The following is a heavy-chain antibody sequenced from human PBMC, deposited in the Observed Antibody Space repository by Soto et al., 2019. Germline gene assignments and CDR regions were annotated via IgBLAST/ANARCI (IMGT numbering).Heavy chain of an antibody. V-gene: IGHV1-18*01. D-gene: IGHD4-17*01. J-gene: IGHJ4*02. CDR2: ISAYNGNT. Sequence: QVQLVQSGAEVKKPGASVKVSCKASGYTFTSYGISWVRQAPGQGLEWMGWISAYNGNTNYAPKLPRRATIATDTCTRTAYMLLRRPRSDDTAVYSCARDMYGDPGYWGQGTLVTVSS. CDR3: ARDMYGDPGY. CDR1: GYTFTSYG.